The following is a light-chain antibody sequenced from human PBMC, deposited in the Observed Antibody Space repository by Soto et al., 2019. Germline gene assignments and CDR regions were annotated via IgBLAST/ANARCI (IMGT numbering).Light chain of an antibody. J-gene: IGKJ4*01. CDR3: QQRNNGPPAT. Sequence: EIVLTQSPATLSLSPGERATLSCRASQSVGRHLAWYQQKPGQAPRLLLYDASNRATGVPARFSGSGSGPDFPLSISSLEPEDFAVYYCQQRNNGPPATFGGGTKVQIK. CDR1: QSVGRH. V-gene: IGKV3-11*01. CDR2: DAS.